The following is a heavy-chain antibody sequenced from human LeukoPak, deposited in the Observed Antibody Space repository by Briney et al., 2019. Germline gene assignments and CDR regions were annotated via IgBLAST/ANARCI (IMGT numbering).Heavy chain of an antibody. CDR3: ARDLGQGSDSSGYYTISAPFDY. J-gene: IGHJ4*02. CDR2: NSSSSSYI. Sequence: AGGSLRLSCAASGFTFSSYSMNWVRQAPGKGLEWVSSNSSSSSYIYYADSVKGRFTISRDNAKNSLYLQMNSLRAEDTAVYYCARDLGQGSDSSGYYTISAPFDYWGQGTLVTVSS. CDR1: GFTFSSYS. D-gene: IGHD3-22*01. V-gene: IGHV3-21*01.